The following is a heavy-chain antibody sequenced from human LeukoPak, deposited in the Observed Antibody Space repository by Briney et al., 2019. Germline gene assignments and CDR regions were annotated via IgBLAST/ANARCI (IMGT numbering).Heavy chain of an antibody. CDR3: ARGPRGGVGVSFDS. V-gene: IGHV3-48*03. J-gene: IGHJ4*02. Sequence: GGSLRLSCAGSGFTFSSYEMNWVRQAPGKGLEWVSNIPSSGSTTYYADSVKGRFTISRDNAKNSLYLQMNSLRAEDTAIYFCARGPRGGVGVSFDSWGQGTLVTVSS. D-gene: IGHD1-26*01. CDR2: IPSSGSTT. CDR1: GFTFSSYE.